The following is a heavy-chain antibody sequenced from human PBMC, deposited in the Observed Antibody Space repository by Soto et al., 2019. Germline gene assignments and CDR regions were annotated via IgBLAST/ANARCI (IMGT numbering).Heavy chain of an antibody. V-gene: IGHV3-21*01. CDR3: AKDSYDSSSYSMDY. CDR2: ISSSSSFI. Sequence: GGSLRLSCVASGFTFSMNSMNWVRQAPGKGLEWVSSISSSSSFIYYADSLKGRFTVSRDNAKNSLYLVINNLRAEDTAVYYCAKDSYDSSSYSMDYWGRGTLVTVSS. J-gene: IGHJ4*02. D-gene: IGHD3-22*01. CDR1: GFTFSMNS.